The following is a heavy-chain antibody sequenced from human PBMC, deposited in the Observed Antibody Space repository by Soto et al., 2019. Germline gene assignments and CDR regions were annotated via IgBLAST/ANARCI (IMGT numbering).Heavy chain of an antibody. CDR1: GFTFSSYW. V-gene: IGHV3-7*01. CDR3: ARGSSYCGGDCYSNFDY. D-gene: IGHD2-21*01. CDR2: IKQDGSEK. J-gene: IGHJ4*02. Sequence: GGSLRLSCAASGFTFSSYWMSWVRQAPGKGLEWVANIKQDGSEKYYVVSVKGRFTISRDNAKNSLYLQMNSLRAEDTAVYYCARGSSYCGGDCYSNFDYWGQGTLVTVSS.